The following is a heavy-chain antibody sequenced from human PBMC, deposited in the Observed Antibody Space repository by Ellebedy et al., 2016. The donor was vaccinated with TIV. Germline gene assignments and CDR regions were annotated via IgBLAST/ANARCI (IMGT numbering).Heavy chain of an antibody. CDR1: GFTFSSYG. D-gene: IGHD3-3*01. J-gene: IGHJ6*02. Sequence: GESLKISXAASGFTFSSYGMHWVRQAPGKGLEWVAVISYDGSNKYYADSVKGRFTISRDNSKNTLYLQMNSLRAEDTAVYYCAKEEDYDFWSGYLPYYYGMDVWGQGTTVTVSS. V-gene: IGHV3-30*18. CDR3: AKEEDYDFWSGYLPYYYGMDV. CDR2: ISYDGSNK.